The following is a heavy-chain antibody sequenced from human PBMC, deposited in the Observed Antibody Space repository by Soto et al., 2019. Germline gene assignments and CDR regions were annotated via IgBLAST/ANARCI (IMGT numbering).Heavy chain of an antibody. CDR3: ARERDGSSWSSAESLQY. V-gene: IGHV1-18*01. J-gene: IGHJ1*01. CDR2: ISTYNANT. CDR1: CFIFCKYG. D-gene: IGHD6-13*01. Sequence: GGSVKGSSKAPCFIFCKYGINWGRQAPGQGLEWMGWISTYNANTYYAKKFQGRVTMNTETSTSKAYMEMRSLRSDDTAVFYCARERDGSSWSSAESLQYWGQGTLVNVSS.